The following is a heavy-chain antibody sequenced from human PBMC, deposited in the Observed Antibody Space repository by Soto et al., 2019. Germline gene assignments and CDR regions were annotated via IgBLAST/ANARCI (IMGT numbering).Heavy chain of an antibody. D-gene: IGHD1-1*01. J-gene: IGHJ4*02. CDR1: GGSISSGGYY. CDR3: ARGSEPPTYYFDY. CDR2: IYYSGST. Sequence: QGQLQESGPGLVKPSQTLSLTCTVSGGSISSGGYYWSWIRQHPGKGLEWIGYIYYSGSTYYNPYRKSRVTISVDTSKNQFSLKLTSVTAADTAVYYCARGSEPPTYYFDYWGQGTLVTVSS. V-gene: IGHV4-31*03.